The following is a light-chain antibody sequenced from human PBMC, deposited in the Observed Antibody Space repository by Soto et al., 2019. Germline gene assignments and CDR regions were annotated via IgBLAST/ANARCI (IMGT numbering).Light chain of an antibody. CDR1: SSNIGGNS. Sequence: SVLVQTPSVSAAPGQKVTISCSGSSSNIGGNSVSWYQQLPGTAPKLLIYDDNKRPSGIPDRFSGSKSGTSATLGITGFQTGDEADYYCGSWDSSLSAYVFGTGTKVTVL. J-gene: IGLJ1*01. CDR2: DDN. CDR3: GSWDSSLSAYV. V-gene: IGLV1-51*01.